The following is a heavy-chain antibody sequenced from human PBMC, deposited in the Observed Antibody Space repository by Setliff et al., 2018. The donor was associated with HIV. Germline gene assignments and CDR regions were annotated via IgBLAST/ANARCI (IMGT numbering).Heavy chain of an antibody. CDR3: ARDYYDSSGYIFFPGLPDY. D-gene: IGHD3-22*01. V-gene: IGHV1-2*02. Sequence: GASVKVSCKASGYTFTGYYMHWVRQAPGQGLEWMGWINPNNGGTNYAQKFQGRVTMTRETAISTAYMELSRLRSDDTAVYYWARDYYDSSGYIFFPGLPDYWGQGTLVTVSS. J-gene: IGHJ4*02. CDR1: GYTFTGYY. CDR2: INPNNGGT.